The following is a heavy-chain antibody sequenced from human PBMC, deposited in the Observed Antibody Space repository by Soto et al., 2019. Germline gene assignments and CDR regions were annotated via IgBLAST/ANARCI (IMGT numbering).Heavy chain of an antibody. V-gene: IGHV1-3*01. J-gene: IGHJ6*02. CDR2: INAGNGNT. D-gene: IGHD6-6*01. Sequence: QVQLVQSGAEVKKPGASVKVSYKASGYTFTSYAMHWVRQAPGQRLEWMGWINAGNGNTKYSQKFQGRVTITRDTSASTAYMELSSLRSEDTAVYYCARDSFNEYYYYYYYGMDVWGQGTTVTVSS. CDR3: ARDSFNEYYYYYYYGMDV. CDR1: GYTFTSYA.